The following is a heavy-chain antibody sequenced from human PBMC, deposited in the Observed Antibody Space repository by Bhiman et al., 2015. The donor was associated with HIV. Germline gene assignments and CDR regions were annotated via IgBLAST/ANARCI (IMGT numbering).Heavy chain of an antibody. Sequence: QLLESGGGLVQPGGSLRLSCAASGFTFSDYAMTWVRQAPGKGLEWVSVISGDGGSIYYADAVQGRFTISRDNSRNTLSLQMNSLRAEDTAVYYCARAYRDAYNPWGQGTLVTVSS. CDR3: ARAYRDAYNP. V-gene: IGHV3-23*01. J-gene: IGHJ5*02. CDR1: GFTFSDYA. D-gene: IGHD5-24*01. CDR2: ISGDGGSI.